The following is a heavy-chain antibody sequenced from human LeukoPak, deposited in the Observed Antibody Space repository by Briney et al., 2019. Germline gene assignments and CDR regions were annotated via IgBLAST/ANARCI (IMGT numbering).Heavy chain of an antibody. CDR1: GFTFSIYD. J-gene: IGHJ4*02. CDR2: ISRNSGDYT. D-gene: IGHD6-13*01. Sequence: GGSLRLSCEASGFTFSIYDMYWVRQAPGKGLECVASISRNSGDYTLYAASVKGRFTISRDNAKNSLYLQMDSLRVEDTAVYYCARDIAGISDYWGQGTLVTVSS. V-gene: IGHV3-21*01. CDR3: ARDIAGISDY.